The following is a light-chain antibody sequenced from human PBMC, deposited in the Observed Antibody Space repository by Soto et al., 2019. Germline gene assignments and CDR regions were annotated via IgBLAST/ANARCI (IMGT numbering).Light chain of an antibody. CDR3: QHYNNWPPWT. Sequence: EIVMTQSPATLSVSPGERATLSCRASQSVSSNLAWYQQKPGQAPRLLIYRASTRATGIPARFSGSGSGTECTLTISSLQSEDFAVYYCQHYNNWPPWTFGEGTKVEIQ. CDR1: QSVSSN. J-gene: IGKJ1*01. V-gene: IGKV3-15*01. CDR2: RAS.